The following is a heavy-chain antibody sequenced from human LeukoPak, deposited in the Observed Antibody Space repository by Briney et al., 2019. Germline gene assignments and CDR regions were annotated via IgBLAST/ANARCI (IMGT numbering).Heavy chain of an antibody. D-gene: IGHD4-23*01. J-gene: IGHJ4*02. CDR2: IYSDNT. V-gene: IGHV3-53*01. CDR3: ARRAGGYSHPYDY. CDR1: GFTVSSNS. Sequence: GGSLRLSCTVSGFTVSSNSMSWVRQAPGKGLEWVSFIYSDNTHYSDSVKGRFTISRDNSKNTLYLQMNSLRVEDTAVYYCARRAGGYSHPYDYWGQGTLVTVSS.